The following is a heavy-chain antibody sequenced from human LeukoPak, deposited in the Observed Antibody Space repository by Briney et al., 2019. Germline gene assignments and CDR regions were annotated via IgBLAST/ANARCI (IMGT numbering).Heavy chain of an antibody. Sequence: PSETLSLTCTVSGGSISSGDYYWSWIRQPPWKGLEWIGYIYYSGSTYYNPSLKSRVTISVDTSKNQFSLKLSSVTAADTAVYYCARWVVGAKGAFDYWGQGTLVTVSS. J-gene: IGHJ4*02. D-gene: IGHD1-26*01. CDR2: IYYSGST. CDR3: ARWVVGAKGAFDY. V-gene: IGHV4-30-4*08. CDR1: GGSISSGDYY.